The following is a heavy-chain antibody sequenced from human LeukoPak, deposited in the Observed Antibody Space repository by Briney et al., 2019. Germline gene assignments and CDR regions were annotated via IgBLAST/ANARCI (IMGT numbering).Heavy chain of an antibody. Sequence: GGSLRLSCAASGFTFSSYSMNWVRQAPGKGLEWVPSISSSSSYIYYADSVKGRFTISRDNAKNSLYLQMDSLRVEDTAVYYCARDPYSGSYGPYYYYYMDVWGKGTTVTISS. CDR3: ARDPYSGSYGPYYYYYMDV. CDR2: ISSSSSYI. D-gene: IGHD1-26*01. J-gene: IGHJ6*03. CDR1: GFTFSSYS. V-gene: IGHV3-21*06.